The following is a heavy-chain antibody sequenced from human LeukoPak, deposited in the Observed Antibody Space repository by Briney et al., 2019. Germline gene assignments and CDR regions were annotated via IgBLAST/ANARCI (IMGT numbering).Heavy chain of an antibody. J-gene: IGHJ4*02. Sequence: PSETLSLTCTVSGYSISSGYYWGWIRQPPGKGLEWIGSIYYSGSTYYNPSLKSRVTISVDTSKNQFSLKLSSVTAADTAVYYCARSDGYNTNYYFDYWGQGTLVTVSS. CDR3: ARSDGYNTNYYFDY. V-gene: IGHV4-38-2*02. CDR2: IYYSGST. D-gene: IGHD5-24*01. CDR1: GYSISSGYY.